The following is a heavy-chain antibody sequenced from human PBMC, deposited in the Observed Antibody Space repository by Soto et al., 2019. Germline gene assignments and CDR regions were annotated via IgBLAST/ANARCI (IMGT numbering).Heavy chain of an antibody. CDR2: AYYRSKWYN. D-gene: IGHD3-3*01. CDR1: GDSVSSNSAA. V-gene: IGHV6-1*01. J-gene: IGHJ6*03. Sequence: QVQLQQSGPGLVKPSQTLSLTCAISGDSVSSNSAAWNWIRQSPSRGLEWLGRAYYRSKWYNDYALSVNSLITINPDTSKNQFSLQLNSVTPEDTAVYYCARELFGVVIISYYSYMDVWGKGTTVTVSS. CDR3: ARELFGVVIISYYSYMDV.